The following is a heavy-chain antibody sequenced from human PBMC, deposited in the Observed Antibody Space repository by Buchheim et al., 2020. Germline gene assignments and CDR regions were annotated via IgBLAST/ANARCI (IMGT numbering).Heavy chain of an antibody. J-gene: IGHJ4*02. CDR1: GGSFSGYY. Sequence: QVQLQQWGAGLLKPSETLSLTCAVYGGSFSGYYWSWIRQPPGKGLEWIGEINHSGSTNYNPSLKSRVTISVDTSKNQFSLKLSSVTAADTAVYYCARGALFKYYDFWSDPFDYWGQGTL. D-gene: IGHD3-3*01. CDR2: INHSGST. V-gene: IGHV4-34*01. CDR3: ARGALFKYYDFWSDPFDY.